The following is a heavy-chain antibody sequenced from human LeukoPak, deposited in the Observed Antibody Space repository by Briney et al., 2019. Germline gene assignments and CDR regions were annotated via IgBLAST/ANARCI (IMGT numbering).Heavy chain of an antibody. CDR3: ATVAVIRGVTYFDY. CDR1: GGSFSGYY. Sequence: SETLSLTCAVYGGSFSGYYWSWIRQPPGKGLEWIGEINHSGSTNYNASLKSRVTISVDTSKNQFSLKLRSVTAADTAVYYCATVAVIRGVTYFDYWGQGTLVTVSS. D-gene: IGHD3-10*01. V-gene: IGHV4-34*01. CDR2: INHSGST. J-gene: IGHJ4*02.